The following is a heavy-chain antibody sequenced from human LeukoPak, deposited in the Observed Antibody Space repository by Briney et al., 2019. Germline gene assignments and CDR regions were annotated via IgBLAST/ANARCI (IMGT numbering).Heavy chain of an antibody. D-gene: IGHD4-17*01. CDR2: ISGSGGST. Sequence: GGSLRLSCAASGFTFSSYAMSWVRQAPGEGLEWVSAISGSGGSTYYEDSVKGRFTISRDNSKNTLYLQMNSLRAEDTAVYYCAKDLPDYGDYIEGYWGQGTLVTVSS. J-gene: IGHJ4*02. V-gene: IGHV3-23*01. CDR1: GFTFSSYA. CDR3: AKDLPDYGDYIEGY.